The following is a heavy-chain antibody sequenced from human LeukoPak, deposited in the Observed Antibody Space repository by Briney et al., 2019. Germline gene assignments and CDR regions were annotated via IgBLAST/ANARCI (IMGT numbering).Heavy chain of an antibody. CDR3: ARAVRAHPPADF. J-gene: IGHJ4*02. D-gene: IGHD3-3*01. Sequence: QPGGSLRLSCAASGFSFSSYWMHWVRQAPGKGLEWVSRINSDGSSPTYADSVKGRSSISRDNAKNTLYMHMSSLRAEDTGVYYCARAVRAHPPADFWGQGTLVTVSS. CDR2: INSDGSSP. V-gene: IGHV3-74*01. CDR1: GFSFSSYW.